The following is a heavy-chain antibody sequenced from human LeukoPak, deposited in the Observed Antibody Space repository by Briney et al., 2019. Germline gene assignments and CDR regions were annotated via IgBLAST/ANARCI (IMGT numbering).Heavy chain of an antibody. CDR3: ARHAAKGAFDI. CDR1: GGSISGYY. CDR2: IYYSGST. Sequence: PSETLSLTCTVSGGSISGYYWSWIRQPPGKGLEWIGYIYYSGSTNYNPSLKSRVTISVDTSKNQFSLKLSSVTAADPAVYYCARHAAKGAFDIWGQGTMVTVSS. D-gene: IGHD6-25*01. V-gene: IGHV4-59*08. J-gene: IGHJ3*02.